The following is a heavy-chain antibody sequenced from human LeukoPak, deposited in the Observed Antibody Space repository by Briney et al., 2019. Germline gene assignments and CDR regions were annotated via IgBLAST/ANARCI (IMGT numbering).Heavy chain of an antibody. CDR3: AKEGTKIAGIGATDY. CDR2: ISGSGGST. CDR1: GFTFSNHW. V-gene: IGHV3-23*01. J-gene: IGHJ4*02. Sequence: GGSLRLSRAAPGFTFSNHWIHWVRQAPGKGLEWVSAISGSGGSTYYADSVKGRFTISRDNSKNTLYLQMNSLRAEDTAVYYCAKEGTKIAGIGATDYWGQGTLVTVSS. D-gene: IGHD1-26*01.